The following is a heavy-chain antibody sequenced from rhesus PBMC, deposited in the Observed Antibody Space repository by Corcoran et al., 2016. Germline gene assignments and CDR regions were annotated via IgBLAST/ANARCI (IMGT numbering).Heavy chain of an antibody. J-gene: IGHJ4*01. Sequence: QVQLQESGPGLVKPSETLSLNCAVSGGSIRDDYYWSWIRQPPGKGLEWIGYIYGSGGCTNYNPSLKKRVTISRDPSKNQFSLKLRSVTAADTAVYYCAREVGHYNRYFDYWGQGVLVTVSS. V-gene: IGHV4-106*01. CDR2: IYGSGGCT. CDR3: AREVGHYNRYFDY. CDR1: GGSIRDDYY. D-gene: IGHD1-26*01.